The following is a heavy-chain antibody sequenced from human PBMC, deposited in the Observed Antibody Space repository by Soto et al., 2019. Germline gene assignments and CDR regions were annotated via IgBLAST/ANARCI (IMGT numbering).Heavy chain of an antibody. Sequence: QVQLVESGGGLVRPGGSLRLSCAASGFTFSDYYMSWFRQVPGKGLEWVAYISGTSDSIPYADSVKGRFSISGDNAKNSLYLQMNSLRAEDTAVYYCARVGVVTAAGTSDYWGQGTLVTVSS. V-gene: IGHV3-11*06. CDR3: ARVGVVTAAGTSDY. J-gene: IGHJ4*02. D-gene: IGHD6-13*01. CDR1: GFTFSDYY. CDR2: ISGTSDSI.